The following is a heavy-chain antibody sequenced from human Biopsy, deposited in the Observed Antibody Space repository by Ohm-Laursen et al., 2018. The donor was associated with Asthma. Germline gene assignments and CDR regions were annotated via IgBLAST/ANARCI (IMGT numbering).Heavy chain of an antibody. CDR3: ARTYYDFLTGQVNDAFDI. J-gene: IGHJ3*02. CDR2: INAGNGHT. D-gene: IGHD3-9*01. CDR1: GYTFTSYA. V-gene: IGHV1-3*01. Sequence: ASVKVSCKASGYTFTSYAMHWVRQAPGQRLEWMGWINAGNGHTKYSQKFQGRVTITRDTSVSTAYMELSSLRSEDTAVYYCARTYYDFLTGQVNDAFDIWGQGTMVTVSS.